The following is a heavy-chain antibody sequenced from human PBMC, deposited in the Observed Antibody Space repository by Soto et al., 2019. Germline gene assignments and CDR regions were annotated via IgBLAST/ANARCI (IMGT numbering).Heavy chain of an antibody. CDR2: NIPISGTA. CDR3: ARAPVHTTIFGVVYEGYYYYGMDV. V-gene: IGHV1-69*01. J-gene: IGHJ6*02. Sequence: QVQLVQSGAEVKKPGSSVKVSCKASGGTFSSSAISWVRQAPGKGLGWMGVNIPISGTANYAQKFQGRVTITADDSTSIAYMELGSPRSEDRAVYYCARAPVHTTIFGVVYEGYYYYGMDVWGQGTTVTVSS. D-gene: IGHD3-3*01. CDR1: GGTFSSSA.